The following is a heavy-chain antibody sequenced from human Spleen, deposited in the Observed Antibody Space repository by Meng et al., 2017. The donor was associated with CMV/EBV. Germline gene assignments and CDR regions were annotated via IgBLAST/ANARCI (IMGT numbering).Heavy chain of an antibody. CDR2: ISGGGDST. J-gene: IGHJ4*02. D-gene: IGHD5-12*01. CDR3: ARDPGWLRPPGYSDC. V-gene: IGHV3-23*01. Sequence: GESLKISCAASGFTFRNYAMSWVRQAPGKGLEWVSAISGGGDSTYYPDSVKGRFTISRGNSKNTLYLQMNTLRAEDTAIYYCARDPGWLRPPGYSDCWGRGTLVTVSS. CDR1: GFTFRNYA.